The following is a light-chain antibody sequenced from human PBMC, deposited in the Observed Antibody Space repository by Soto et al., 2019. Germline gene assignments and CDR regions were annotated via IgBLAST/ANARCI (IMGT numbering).Light chain of an antibody. J-gene: IGKJ2*01. CDR2: KAS. V-gene: IGKV1-5*03. Sequence: DIQMTQSPSTLSAPVGDRVTITCRASQNINSWLAWYQQQPGKAPNLLIYKASSLNSGVPSRFSGSGSGTEFTLTISSLQPEDFATYYCQQYNSYLTFGQGTKLEIK. CDR3: QQYNSYLT. CDR1: QNINSW.